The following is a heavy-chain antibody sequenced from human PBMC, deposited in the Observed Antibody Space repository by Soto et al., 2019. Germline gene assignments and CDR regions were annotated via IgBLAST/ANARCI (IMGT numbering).Heavy chain of an antibody. J-gene: IGHJ3*02. CDR2: IYHSGST. V-gene: IGHV4-4*02. CDR1: GGSISSSNW. D-gene: IGHD6-13*01. CDR3: ARVTAAAGDAFDI. Sequence: SETLSLTCAVSGGSISSSNWWSWVRQPPGKGLEWIGEIYHSGSTNYNPSLKSRVTISVDKSKNQFSLKLSSVTAADTAVYYCARVTAAAGDAFDIWGQGTMVTVSS.